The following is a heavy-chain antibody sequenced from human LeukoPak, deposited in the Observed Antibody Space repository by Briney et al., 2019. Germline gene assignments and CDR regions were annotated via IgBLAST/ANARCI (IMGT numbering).Heavy chain of an antibody. J-gene: IGHJ4*02. CDR3: ARKDPGYSGYSDFDY. D-gene: IGHD5-12*01. CDR1: GYSTSSGYY. CDR2: IYHSGST. Sequence: SETLSLTCSVSGYSTSSGYYWGWIRQPPGMGLEWIGNIYHSGSTYYNPSLKSRVTISLDTSKSQFSLKLSSVTAADTAVYYCARKDPGYSGYSDFDYWGQGTLVTVSS. V-gene: IGHV4-38-2*02.